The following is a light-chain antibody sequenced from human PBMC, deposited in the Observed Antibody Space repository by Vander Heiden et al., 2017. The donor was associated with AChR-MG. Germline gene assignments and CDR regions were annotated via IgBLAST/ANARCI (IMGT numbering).Light chain of an antibody. CDR2: DAS. CDR1: QSVGSY. V-gene: IGKV3-11*01. J-gene: IGKJ1*01. Sequence: IVLTQSPATLSLSPGERATLSCRASQSVGSYLAWYQQKPGQAPRLLIYDASNRATGIPARFSGSGSGTDFTLTISSLEAEDVAVYYCQQRRTFGRGTKVEIK. CDR3: QQRRT.